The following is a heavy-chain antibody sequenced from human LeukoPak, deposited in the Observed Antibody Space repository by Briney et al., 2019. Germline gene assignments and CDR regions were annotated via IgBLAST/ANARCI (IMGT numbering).Heavy chain of an antibody. V-gene: IGHV4-4*07. CDR3: ARMGSSGYYPTG. CDR1: GDSISSYY. CDR2: IHPSGST. D-gene: IGHD3-22*01. Sequence: SETLSLTCTVSGDSISSYYWSWIRQPAGKGLEWIGRIHPSGSTNYNPSLKSRVTLSVDTSKNQFSLKLSSVTAADTAVYYCARMGSSGYYPTGWGQGTLVTVSS. J-gene: IGHJ4*02.